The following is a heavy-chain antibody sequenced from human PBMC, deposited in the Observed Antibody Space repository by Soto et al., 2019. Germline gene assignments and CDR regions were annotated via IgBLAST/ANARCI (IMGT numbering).Heavy chain of an antibody. CDR3: ARDLREKSGYDFWSGYYSGGGMDV. J-gene: IGHJ6*02. D-gene: IGHD3-3*01. Sequence: QVQLQESGPGLVKPSGTLSLTCAVSGGSISSSNWWSWVRQPPGKGLEWIGEIYHSGSTNYNPSLKSLVTISVDKSKNQFSLKLSSVTAADTAVYYCARDLREKSGYDFWSGYYSGGGMDVWGQGTTVTVSS. CDR1: GGSISSSNW. CDR2: IYHSGST. V-gene: IGHV4-4*02.